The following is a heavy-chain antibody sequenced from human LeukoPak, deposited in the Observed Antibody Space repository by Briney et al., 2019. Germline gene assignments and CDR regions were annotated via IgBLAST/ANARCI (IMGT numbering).Heavy chain of an antibody. CDR3: AKDRGGGRDAFDI. D-gene: IGHD3-10*01. V-gene: IGHV4-59*01. CDR2: ISRSGDT. Sequence: PSETLSLTCSVSGDSISSYAWSWIRRPPGKGLKWIGDISRSGDTNYSPSLKSRLTISVDMSENQFSLKLRSVTAADTAVYYCAKDRGGGRDAFDIWGQGTVVTVSS. J-gene: IGHJ3*02. CDR1: GDSISSYA.